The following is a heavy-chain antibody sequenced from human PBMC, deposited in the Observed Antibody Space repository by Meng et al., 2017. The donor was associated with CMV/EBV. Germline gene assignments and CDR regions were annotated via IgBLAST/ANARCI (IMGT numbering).Heavy chain of an antibody. Sequence: CAVYGVSFSGSYWSWIRQPPGKGLEWIGEINHSGSTNYNPSLKSRVTISVDTSKNQFSLKLSSVTAPDTAVDYCARGYQVWGGNSGYYFDYWGQGTLVTVSS. V-gene: IGHV4-34*01. CDR1: GVSFSGSY. J-gene: IGHJ4*02. D-gene: IGHD4-23*01. CDR2: INHSGST. CDR3: ARGYQVWGGNSGYYFDY.